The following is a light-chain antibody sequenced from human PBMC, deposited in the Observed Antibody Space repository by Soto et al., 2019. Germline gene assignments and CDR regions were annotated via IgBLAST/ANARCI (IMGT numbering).Light chain of an antibody. V-gene: IGKV1-5*03. CDR3: QHYNSYSEA. J-gene: IGKJ1*01. CDR2: KAS. CDR1: QTISSW. Sequence: DIQMTPSPSTLSGSVGDRVTITCRVSQTISSWLAWYQQKPGKAPKLLIYKASTLKSGVPSRFSGSGSGTEFTLTISSRQPDDFATYYCQHYNSYSEAFGQGTKVDIK.